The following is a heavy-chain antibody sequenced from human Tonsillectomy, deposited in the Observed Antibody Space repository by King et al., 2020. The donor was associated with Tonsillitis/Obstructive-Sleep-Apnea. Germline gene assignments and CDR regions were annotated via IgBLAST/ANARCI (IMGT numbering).Heavy chain of an antibody. V-gene: IGHV1-2*02. J-gene: IGHJ5*02. CDR3: AIGGVXXXIRDXFDP. D-gene: IGHD2-2*02. CDR2: IXPNSGGT. Sequence: QLVQXGAEVKKPGASVKXSCKAXGYTFTGYYMHWVRQAPGQXLEWMGWIXPNSGGTNYAQXFXGRXTMXRDTSISTAYMELSRXRSDDTAVYFCAIGGVXXXIRDXFDPXGQGXLXTVSS. CDR1: GYTFTGYY.